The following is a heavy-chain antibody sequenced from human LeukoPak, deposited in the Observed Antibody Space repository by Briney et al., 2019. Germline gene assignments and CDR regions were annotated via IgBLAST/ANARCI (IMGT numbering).Heavy chain of an antibody. CDR3: ASEGIKNYYDSSGFDY. D-gene: IGHD3-22*01. Sequence: SETLSLTCTVSGGSISSGGYYWSWIRQPPGKGLEWIGYIYHSGSTYYNPSLKSRVTISVDRSKNQFSLKLSSVTAADTAVYYCASEGIKNYYDSSGFDYWGQGTLVTVSS. CDR2: IYHSGST. V-gene: IGHV4-30-2*01. J-gene: IGHJ4*02. CDR1: GGSISSGGYY.